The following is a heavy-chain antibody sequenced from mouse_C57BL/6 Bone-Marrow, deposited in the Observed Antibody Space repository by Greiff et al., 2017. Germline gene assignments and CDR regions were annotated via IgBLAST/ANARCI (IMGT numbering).Heavy chain of an antibody. J-gene: IGHJ1*03. CDR1: GFTFSDYG. D-gene: IGHD1-1*01. CDR3: ARHGGYGSSYWYFDV. V-gene: IGHV5-15*01. CDR2: ISNLAYSI. Sequence: DVMLVESGGGLVQPGGSLKLSCAASGFTFSDYGMAWVRQAPRKGPEWVAFISNLAYSIYYADTVTGRFTISRKNAKNTLYLEMSSLRSEDTAMYYCARHGGYGSSYWYFDVWGTGTTVTVSS.